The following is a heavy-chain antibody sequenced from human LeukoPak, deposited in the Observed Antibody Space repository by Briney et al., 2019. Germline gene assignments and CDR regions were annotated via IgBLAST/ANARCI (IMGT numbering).Heavy chain of an antibody. V-gene: IGHV4-34*01. CDR1: GGSFSGYY. Sequence: SETLSHTCAVYGGSFSGYYWSWIRQPPGKGLEWIGEINHSGSTNYNPSLKSRVTISVDTSKNQFSLKLSSVTAADTAVYYCASSSGNYYYFDYWGQGTLVTVSS. CDR2: INHSGST. J-gene: IGHJ4*02. CDR3: ASSSGNYYYFDY. D-gene: IGHD3-22*01.